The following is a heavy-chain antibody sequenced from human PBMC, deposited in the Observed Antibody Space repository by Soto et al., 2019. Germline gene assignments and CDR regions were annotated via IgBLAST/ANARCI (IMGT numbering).Heavy chain of an antibody. CDR1: GGTFSSHT. Sequence: QDQLVQSGAEVKKPGSSVKVSCKASGGTFSSHTFSWVRQAPGQGLEWMGRIIPALGTATYAQKFQGRVTITADDSATTVYMELNRLRSEDTAVYYCARPDFGDYWYFDLWGRGTLVTVSS. D-gene: IGHD4-17*01. J-gene: IGHJ2*01. V-gene: IGHV1-69*08. CDR2: IIPALGTA. CDR3: ARPDFGDYWYFDL.